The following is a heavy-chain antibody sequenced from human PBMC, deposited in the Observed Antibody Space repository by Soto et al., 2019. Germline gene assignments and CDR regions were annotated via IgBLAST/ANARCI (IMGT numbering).Heavy chain of an antibody. CDR3: ARDKDTMVRGKSGYDAFDI. J-gene: IGHJ3*02. Sequence: GESLKISCAASGFTFSSYAMHWVRQAPGKGLEWVAVISYDGSNKYYADSVKGRFTISRDNSKNTLYLQMNSLRAEDTAVYYCARDKDTMVRGKSGYDAFDIWGQGTMVTVSS. CDR1: GFTFSSYA. V-gene: IGHV3-30-3*01. CDR2: ISYDGSNK. D-gene: IGHD3-10*01.